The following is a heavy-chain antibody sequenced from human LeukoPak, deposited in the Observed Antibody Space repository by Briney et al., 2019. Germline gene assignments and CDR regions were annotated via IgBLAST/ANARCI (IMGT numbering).Heavy chain of an antibody. V-gene: IGHV4-34*01. CDR1: GGSFSGYY. CDR2: INHSGST. J-gene: IGHJ4*02. CDR3: ARGKWQSVIDY. Sequence: SETLSLTCAVYGGSFSGYYWSWIRQPPGKGLEWIGEINHSGSTNYNPSHKSRVTMSVDTSKNQFSLKLSSVTAADTAVYYCARGKWQSVIDYWGQGTLVTVSS. D-gene: IGHD5-12*01.